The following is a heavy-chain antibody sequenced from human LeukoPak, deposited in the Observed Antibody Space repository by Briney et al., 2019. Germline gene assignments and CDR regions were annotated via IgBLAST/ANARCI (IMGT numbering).Heavy chain of an antibody. CDR3: ARAMRMTTVTTNYYYGMDV. D-gene: IGHD4-17*01. J-gene: IGHJ6*02. CDR1: SYSISSGYY. CDR2: IYHTGNT. Sequence: PSETLSLTCTVSSYSISSGYYWGWIRQPPGKGLEWIGNIYHTGNTNYNPSLKSRVTISIDTSTNQFSLKLSSVTAADTAVYYCARAMRMTTVTTNYYYGMDVWGQGTTVTVSS. V-gene: IGHV4-38-2*02.